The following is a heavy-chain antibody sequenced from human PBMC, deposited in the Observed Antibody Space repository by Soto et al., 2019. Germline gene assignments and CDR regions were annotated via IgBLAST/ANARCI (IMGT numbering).Heavy chain of an antibody. J-gene: IGHJ4*02. CDR2: ISGSSGNT. Sequence: EVQLLESGGGLAQPGGSLRLSCVGSGFGFNSYGMSWVRQAPGKGLEWVSGISGSSGNTYYADSVKGRFTISRDNSKNTLYLQMNSLRAGDTDVYYCAKYRGYCSGGSCSREGYHDYWGQGTLVTVSS. V-gene: IGHV3-23*01. CDR1: GFGFNSYG. D-gene: IGHD2-15*01. CDR3: AKYRGYCSGGSCSREGYHDY.